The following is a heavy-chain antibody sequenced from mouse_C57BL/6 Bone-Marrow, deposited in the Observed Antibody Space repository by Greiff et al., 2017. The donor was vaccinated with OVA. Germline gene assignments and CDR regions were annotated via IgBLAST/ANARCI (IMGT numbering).Heavy chain of an antibody. Sequence: VKLMESGPELVKPGASVKISCKASGYAFSSSWMNWVKQRPGKGLEWIGRIYPGDGDTNYNGKFKGKATLTADKSSSTAYMQLSSLTSEDSEVYFCARNHYYGSSYFAYWGQGTLVTVSA. V-gene: IGHV1-82*01. J-gene: IGHJ3*01. CDR2: IYPGDGDT. D-gene: IGHD1-1*01. CDR1: GYAFSSSW. CDR3: ARNHYYGSSYFAY.